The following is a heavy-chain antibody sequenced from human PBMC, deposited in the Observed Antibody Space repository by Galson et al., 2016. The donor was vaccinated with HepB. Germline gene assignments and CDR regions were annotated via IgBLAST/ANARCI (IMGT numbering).Heavy chain of an antibody. Sequence: SLRLSCAASGFNFNNYGMHWVRQAPGKGLEWVAIISTDGNNKHYGDSVKGRFTISRDNSKNTLYLQMSSLRTEDTAVYYCAKDGHYDILTGYSDYFDYWGQGTLVTVSS. CDR3: AKDGHYDILTGYSDYFDY. J-gene: IGHJ4*02. V-gene: IGHV3-30*18. D-gene: IGHD3-9*01. CDR2: ISTDGNNK. CDR1: GFNFNNYG.